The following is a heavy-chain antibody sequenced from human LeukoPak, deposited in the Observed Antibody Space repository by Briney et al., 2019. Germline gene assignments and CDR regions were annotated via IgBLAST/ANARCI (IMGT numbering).Heavy chain of an antibody. D-gene: IGHD1-26*01. J-gene: IGHJ4*02. V-gene: IGHV3-23*01. CDR2: ISSLGISS. CDR1: GLTFSNYA. Sequence: SGGSLRLSCAASGLTFSNYATSWVRQAPGKGLEWVSSISSLGISSYYADSVKGRFTLSRDNSKNTLYLQMNSLRAEDTAVYYCAKDMGSRATNFDYWGQGTLVIVSS. CDR3: AKDMGSRATNFDY.